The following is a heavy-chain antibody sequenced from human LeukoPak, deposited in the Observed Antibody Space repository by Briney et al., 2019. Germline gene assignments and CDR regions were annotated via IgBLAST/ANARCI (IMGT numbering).Heavy chain of an antibody. CDR2: IYYSGST. CDR1: GGSISSSSYY. CDR3: ARVFSSGYYAFDI. V-gene: IGHV4-39*07. J-gene: IGHJ3*02. Sequence: SETLSLTCTVSGGSISSSSYYWGWIRQPPGKGLEWIGSIYYSGSTYYNPSLKSRVTISVDTSKNQFSLKLSSVTAADTAVYYCARVFSSGYYAFDIWGQGTMVTVSS. D-gene: IGHD3-22*01.